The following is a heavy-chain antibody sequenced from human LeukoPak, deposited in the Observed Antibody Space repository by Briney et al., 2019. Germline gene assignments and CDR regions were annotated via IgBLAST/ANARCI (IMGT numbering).Heavy chain of an antibody. CDR1: GGSISSGDYY. J-gene: IGHJ4*02. CDR2: IYYSGST. D-gene: IGHD6-13*01. V-gene: IGHV4-30-4*01. Sequence: SETLSPTCTVSGGSISSGDYYWSWIRQPPGKGLEWIGYIYYSGSTNYNPSLKSRVTISVDTSKNQFSLKLSSVTAADTAVYYCARGQQLVPIDYWGQGTLVTVSS. CDR3: ARGQQLVPIDY.